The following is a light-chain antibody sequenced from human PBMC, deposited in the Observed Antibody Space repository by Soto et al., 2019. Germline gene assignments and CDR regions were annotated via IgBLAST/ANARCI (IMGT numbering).Light chain of an antibody. Sequence: QSVLTQPPSVSGAPGQRVTISCTGSSSNIGGGYDVHWYHQLPGTAPKLLIYGNSNRPSGVPDRFSGSKSGTSASLASTGLQAEDEADYYCQSYDSSLSGSIFGGGTKLTVL. CDR2: GNS. CDR1: SSNIGGGYD. V-gene: IGLV1-40*01. J-gene: IGLJ2*01. CDR3: QSYDSSLSGSI.